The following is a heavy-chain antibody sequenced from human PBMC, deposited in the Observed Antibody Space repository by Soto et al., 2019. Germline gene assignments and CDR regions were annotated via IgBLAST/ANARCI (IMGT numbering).Heavy chain of an antibody. CDR1: GFTFSSYG. D-gene: IGHD5-12*01. V-gene: IGHV3-33*01. J-gene: IGHJ6*03. CDR3: ARDRLDNGYDGGYYYYYMDV. Sequence: GGSLRLSCAASGFTFSSYGMHWVRQAPGKGLEWVAVIWYDGSNKYYADSVKGRFTISRDNSKNTLYLQMNSLRAEDRAVYYCARDRLDNGYDGGYYYYYMDVWGKGTTVTVSS. CDR2: IWYDGSNK.